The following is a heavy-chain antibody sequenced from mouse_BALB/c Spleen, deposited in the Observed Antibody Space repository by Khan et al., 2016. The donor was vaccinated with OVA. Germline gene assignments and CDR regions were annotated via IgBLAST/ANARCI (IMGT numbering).Heavy chain of an antibody. V-gene: IGHV1S41*01. D-gene: IGHD2-1*01. CDR1: GYTFTSYW. CDR2: IGPGSGST. J-gene: IGHJ4*01. CDR3: AIQNYYGNSYYAMDY. Sequence: DLVKPGASVKLSCKASGYTFTSYWINWIKQRPGQGLEWIGRIGPGSGSTDYNEMFRDMATLTVDTSSSTVYIQLSSLSSEDSAVXFYAIQNYYGNSYYAMDYWGQGTSVTVSS.